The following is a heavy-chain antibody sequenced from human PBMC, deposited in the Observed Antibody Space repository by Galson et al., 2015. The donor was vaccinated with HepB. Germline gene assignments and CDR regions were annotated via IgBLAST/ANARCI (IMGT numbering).Heavy chain of an antibody. D-gene: IGHD2-2*01. J-gene: IGHJ6*03. Sequence: SLRLSCAASGFTFSSYAMSWVRQAPGKGLEWVSAISGSGGSTYYADSVKGRFTISRDNSKNTLYLQMNSLRAEDTAVYYCAKGTKAVPAAIYSSLYPYYYYMDVWGKGTTVTVSS. V-gene: IGHV3-23*01. CDR3: AKGTKAVPAAIYSSLYPYYYYMDV. CDR1: GFTFSSYA. CDR2: ISGSGGST.